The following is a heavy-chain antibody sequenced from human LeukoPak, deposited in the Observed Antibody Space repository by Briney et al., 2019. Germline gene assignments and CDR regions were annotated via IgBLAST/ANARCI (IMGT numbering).Heavy chain of an antibody. CDR2: FDPEDGEDGET. CDR1: GYSPLEVA. Sequence: ASVKVSCKVSGYSPLEVAMHWARQAPGKGLEWVGSFDPEDGEDGETHYAQKLQGRVTMTEDASTDTAYMELNSLRSEDTAVYYCAMTDRYAGRPFDYWGQGTLVTVSS. CDR3: AMTDRYAGRPFDY. J-gene: IGHJ4*02. V-gene: IGHV1-24*01. D-gene: IGHD5-12*01.